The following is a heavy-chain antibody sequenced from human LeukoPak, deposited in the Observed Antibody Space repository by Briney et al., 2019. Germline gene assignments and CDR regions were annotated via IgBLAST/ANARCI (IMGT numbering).Heavy chain of an antibody. Sequence: ASVKVSCKASGYTFTSYDINWVRQATGQGLEWMGWVNPNSGHTGYAQKFQGRVTMTRNTSISTAYMDLSSLRSEDTAVYYCARGAPGSYCSGGSCPYFDYWGQGNLVSVSS. CDR1: GYTFTSYD. D-gene: IGHD2-15*01. CDR3: ARGAPGSYCSGGSCPYFDY. CDR2: VNPNSGHT. V-gene: IGHV1-8*01. J-gene: IGHJ4*02.